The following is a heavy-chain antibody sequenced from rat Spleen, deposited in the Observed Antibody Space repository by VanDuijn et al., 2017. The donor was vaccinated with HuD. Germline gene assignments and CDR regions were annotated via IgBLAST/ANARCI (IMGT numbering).Heavy chain of an antibody. CDR2: ISHGGTNT. CDR3: ARHGDQLFDY. D-gene: IGHD1-2*01. V-gene: IGHV5-25*01. CDR1: GFTSSNYY. Sequence: EVQLVESGGGLVQPGRSMKLSCAASGFTSSNYYMAWVRQAPTKGLEWVASISHGGTNTYYQDSVKGRFTISTDYAKSTLYLQMDSLRSEDTATYYCARHGDQLFDYWGQGVMVTVSS. J-gene: IGHJ2*01.